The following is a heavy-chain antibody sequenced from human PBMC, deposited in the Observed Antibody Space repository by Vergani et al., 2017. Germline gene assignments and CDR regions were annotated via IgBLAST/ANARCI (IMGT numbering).Heavy chain of an antibody. CDR2: ISSSGSTI. J-gene: IGHJ6*02. Sequence: EVQLVESGGGLVKPGGSLRLSCAASGFTFSNAWMSWVRQAPGKGLEWVSYISSSGSTIYYADSVKGRFTISRDNAKNSLYLQMNSLRAEDTAVYYCAREGGSSENYYYYGMDVWGQGTTVTVSS. CDR3: AREGGSSENYYYYGMDV. V-gene: IGHV3-48*04. D-gene: IGHD6-13*01. CDR1: GFTFSNAW.